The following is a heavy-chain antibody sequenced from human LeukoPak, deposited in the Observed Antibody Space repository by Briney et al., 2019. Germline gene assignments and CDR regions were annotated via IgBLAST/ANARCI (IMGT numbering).Heavy chain of an antibody. V-gene: IGHV4-59*01. D-gene: IGHD1-26*01. CDR3: ARGPAGGPYFDY. CDR2: IYYSGST. Sequence: SETLSLTCTVSGGSISSYYWSWIGQPPGKGLEWIGYIYYSGSTNYNPSLKSRVTISVDTSKNQFSLKLSSVTAADTAVYYCARGPAGGPYFDYWGQGTLVTVSS. CDR1: GGSISSYY. J-gene: IGHJ4*02.